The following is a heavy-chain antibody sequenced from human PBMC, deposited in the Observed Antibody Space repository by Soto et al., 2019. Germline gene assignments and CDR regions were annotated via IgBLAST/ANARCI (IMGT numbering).Heavy chain of an antibody. CDR1: GYTFTSYG. Sequence: GASVKVSCKASGYTFTSYGISWVRQAPGQGLEWMGWISAYNGNTNYAQKLQGRVTMTTDTSTSTAYVELRSLRSDDTAVYYCARAPPQTRINWFDPWGQGTLVTVSS. V-gene: IGHV1-18*01. CDR2: ISAYNGNT. CDR3: ARAPPQTRINWFDP. J-gene: IGHJ5*02.